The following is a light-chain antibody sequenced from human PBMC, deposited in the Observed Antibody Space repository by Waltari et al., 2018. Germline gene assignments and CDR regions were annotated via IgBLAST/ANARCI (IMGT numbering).Light chain of an antibody. Sequence: DIQMTQSPSSLSASVGDTVTINCRASQGFRTDLGWYQQKAGKAPKRLIYGASRLQGGVPSRFSGSGSGTEFTLTISSLQPEDSATYYCLQYNSYPWTFGRGTKVEVK. CDR2: GAS. J-gene: IGKJ1*01. CDR1: QGFRTD. CDR3: LQYNSYPWT. V-gene: IGKV1-17*01.